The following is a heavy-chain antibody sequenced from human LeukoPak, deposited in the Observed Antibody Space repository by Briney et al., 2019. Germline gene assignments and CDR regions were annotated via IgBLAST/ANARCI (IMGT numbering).Heavy chain of an antibody. CDR1: GGSIIDNSFY. CDR3: ARLTDA. D-gene: IGHD2-8*02. CDR2: IFHSGTT. V-gene: IGHV4-39*01. J-gene: IGHJ4*02. Sequence: SETLSLTCTVTGGSIIDNSFYWGWLRQPPGKGLEWIGSIFHSGTTNYTPSLERRVTIAGDSSKNQFSLRLTSLTAADTALYYCARLTDAWGQGTLVTVSS.